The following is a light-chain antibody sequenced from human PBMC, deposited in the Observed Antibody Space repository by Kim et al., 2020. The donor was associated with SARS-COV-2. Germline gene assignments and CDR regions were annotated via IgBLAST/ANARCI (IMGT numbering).Light chain of an antibody. J-gene: IGLJ3*02. CDR1: NIGSKS. V-gene: IGLV3-21*04. Sequence: APGKKAGITCGGNNIGSKSVLWYQQKPGQAPVLVIYYDSDRPSGIPERFSGSNSGNTATLTISRVEAGDEADYYCQVWDSSSDHRVFGGGTQLTVL. CDR2: YDS. CDR3: QVWDSSSDHRV.